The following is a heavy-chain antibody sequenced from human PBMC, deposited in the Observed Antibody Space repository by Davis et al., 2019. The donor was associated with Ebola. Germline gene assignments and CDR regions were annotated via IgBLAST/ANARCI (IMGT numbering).Heavy chain of an antibody. CDR3: ARGRSWPLDS. J-gene: IGHJ4*02. V-gene: IGHV4-59*12. CDR1: GGSFSGYY. Sequence: MPSETLSLTCAVYGGSFSGYYWSWIRQPPGKGLEWIGYMYYSGSTDYNPSLQSRVTISVDTSKNQFSLQLNSVTPEDTAVYYCARGRSWPLDSWGQGTLVTVSS. CDR2: MYYSGST. D-gene: IGHD6-13*01.